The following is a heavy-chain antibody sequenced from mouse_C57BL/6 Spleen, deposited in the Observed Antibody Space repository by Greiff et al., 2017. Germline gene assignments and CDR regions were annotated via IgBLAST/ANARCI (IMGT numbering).Heavy chain of an antibody. CDR1: GFTFSSYA. J-gene: IGHJ3*01. V-gene: IGHV5-4*01. Sequence: EVMLVESGGGLVKPGGSLKLSCAASGFTFSSYAMSWVRQTPEKRLEWVATISDGGSSTYYPDNVKGRFTISRDNAKNNLYLQMSHLKSEDTAMYYCARDWDSNYGAWFAYWGQGTLVTVSA. CDR2: ISDGGSST. CDR3: ARDWDSNYGAWFAY. D-gene: IGHD2-5*01.